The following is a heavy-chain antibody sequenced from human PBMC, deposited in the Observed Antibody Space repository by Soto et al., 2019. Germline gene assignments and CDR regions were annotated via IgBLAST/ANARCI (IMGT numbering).Heavy chain of an antibody. D-gene: IGHD5-18*01. J-gene: IGHJ4*02. CDR1: GGSISNYY. CDR2: IYYSGST. V-gene: IGHV4-59*12. CDR3: ARDHPHSYGVYYLDY. Sequence: SETLYLPCTVSGGSISNYYWIWIRQPPGKRLEWIGYIYYSGSTNYNPSLKSRVTISVDTSKNQFSLKLSSVTAADTAVYYCARDHPHSYGVYYLDYWGQGTPVTVSS.